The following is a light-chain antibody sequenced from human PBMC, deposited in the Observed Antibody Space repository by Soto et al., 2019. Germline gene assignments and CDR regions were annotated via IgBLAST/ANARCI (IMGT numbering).Light chain of an antibody. J-gene: IGLJ1*01. Sequence: QSALTQPRSVSGSPGQSVTISCTGTSNDIGVYDFVSWYQQHPGKAPKVIIYQVNKRPSGVPDRLSGSKSANTASLTVSGLRPEDEADYFCSSFAGSYSPYVLGTGSKVTVL. CDR1: SNDIGVYDF. V-gene: IGLV2-11*01. CDR2: QVN. CDR3: SSFAGSYSPYV.